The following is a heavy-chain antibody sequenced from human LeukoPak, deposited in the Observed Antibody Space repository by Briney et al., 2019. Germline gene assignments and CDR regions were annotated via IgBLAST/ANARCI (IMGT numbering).Heavy chain of an antibody. Sequence: SETLSLTCTVSGGSISSYYWSWIRQPPGKGLEWIGYIYYSGSTNYNPSLKSRVTISVDTSKNQFSLKLSSVTAADTAVYYCARDRPEGYYDFWSGPDAFDIWGQGTMVTVSS. CDR2: IYYSGST. CDR1: GGSISSYY. D-gene: IGHD3-3*01. J-gene: IGHJ3*02. CDR3: ARDRPEGYYDFWSGPDAFDI. V-gene: IGHV4-59*12.